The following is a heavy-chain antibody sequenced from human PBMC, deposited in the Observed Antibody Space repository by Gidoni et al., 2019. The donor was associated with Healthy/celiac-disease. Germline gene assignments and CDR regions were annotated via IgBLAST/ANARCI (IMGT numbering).Heavy chain of an antibody. CDR2: ISSSSSYI. CDR3: AGGEVGLGYQLPPDYFDY. D-gene: IGHD2-2*01. V-gene: IGHV3-21*01. CDR1: GFTFSSYS. Sequence: EVQLVESGGGLVKPGGSLRLSCAASGFTFSSYSRNGVRQAPGKGLEWVSSISSSSSYIYYADSVKGRFTISRDNAKNSLYLQMNSLRAEDTAVYYCAGGEVGLGYQLPPDYFDYWGQGTLVTVSS. J-gene: IGHJ4*02.